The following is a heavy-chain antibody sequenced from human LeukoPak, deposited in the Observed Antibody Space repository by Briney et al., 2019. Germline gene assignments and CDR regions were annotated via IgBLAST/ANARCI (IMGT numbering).Heavy chain of an antibody. CDR2: INPGSGTT. CDR1: GHTFTSFY. CDR3: ARPDIVGATNPYYYGMDV. V-gene: IGHV1-46*01. D-gene: IGHD1-26*01. J-gene: IGHJ6*02. Sequence: GASVKVSCKASGHTFTSFYIHWVRQAPGQGLEWMGIINPGSGTTSYAQKFLGRVTMSRDTSTSTIYMELSSLRSEDTAVYYCARPDIVGATNPYYYGMDVWGQGTTVTVSS.